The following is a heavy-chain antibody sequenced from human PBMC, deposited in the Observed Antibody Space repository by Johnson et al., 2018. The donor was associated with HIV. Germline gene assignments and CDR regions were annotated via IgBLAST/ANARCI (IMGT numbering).Heavy chain of an antibody. CDR2: IKEDGSEK. CDR3: AKCIWGSSLIDAFDI. Sequence: VQLVESGGHLVQPGGSLRLSCAASGFTFRSYWMSWVRQAPGKGLEWVANIKEDGSEKYYVDSVKGRFTISRDNAKNSVYLQMKSLRAEDTAVYYCAKCIWGSSLIDAFDIWGQGTMVTVSS. D-gene: IGHD6-13*01. V-gene: IGHV3-7*02. CDR1: GFTFRSYW. J-gene: IGHJ3*02.